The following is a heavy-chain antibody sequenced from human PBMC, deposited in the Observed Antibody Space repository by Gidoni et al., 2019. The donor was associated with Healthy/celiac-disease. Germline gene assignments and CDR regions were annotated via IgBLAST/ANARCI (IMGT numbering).Heavy chain of an antibody. J-gene: IGHJ4*02. Sequence: QVQLVESGGGLVKPGGSLRLSCAASDFTFSDYYMSWIRQAPGKVLEWVSYISSSGSTIYYADSVKGRFTISRDNAKNSLYLQMNSLRAEDTAVYYCARDFRRGYSYGYLVDYWGQGTLVTVSS. CDR1: DFTFSDYY. CDR2: ISSSGSTI. CDR3: ARDFRRGYSYGYLVDY. V-gene: IGHV3-11*01. D-gene: IGHD5-18*01.